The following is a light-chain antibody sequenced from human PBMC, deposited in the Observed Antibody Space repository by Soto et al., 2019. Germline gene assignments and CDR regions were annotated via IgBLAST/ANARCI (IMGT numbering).Light chain of an antibody. V-gene: IGKV1-5*01. Sequence: DIQMTQSPSTLSASVGDRVTITCRASQSIGRWLAWYQQKPGKAPNLLIYDASTLESGVPSRFSGSGSGTEFTLTISSLQPDDFASYYCQQYNSYWTFGQGTKVEIK. J-gene: IGKJ1*01. CDR3: QQYNSYWT. CDR2: DAS. CDR1: QSIGRW.